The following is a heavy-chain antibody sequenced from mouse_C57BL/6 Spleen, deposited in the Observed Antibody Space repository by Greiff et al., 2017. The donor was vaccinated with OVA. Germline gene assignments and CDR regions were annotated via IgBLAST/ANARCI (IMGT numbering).Heavy chain of an antibody. D-gene: IGHD4-1*01. V-gene: IGHV6-3*01. CDR1: GFTFSNYW. CDR2: IRLKSDNYAT. CDR3: TDITGTFDY. J-gene: IGHJ2*01. Sequence: EVHLVESGGGLVQPGGSMKLSCVASGFTFSNYWMNWVRPSPEKGLEWVAQIRLKSDNYATHYAESVKGRFTISRDDSKSSVYLQMNNLRAEDTGIYYCTDITGTFDYWGQGTTLTVSS.